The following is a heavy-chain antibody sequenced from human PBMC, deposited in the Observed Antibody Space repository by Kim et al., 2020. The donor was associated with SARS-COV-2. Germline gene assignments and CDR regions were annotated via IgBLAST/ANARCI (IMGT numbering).Heavy chain of an antibody. CDR2: IKQDGSEK. D-gene: IGHD6-19*01. Sequence: GGSLRLSCAASGFTFSSYWMSWVRQAPGKGLEWVANIKQDGSEKYYVDSVEGRFTISRDNAKNSLYLQMNSLRAEDTAVYYCAREYHPHHISGWYGYYFDYWGQGTLVTVSS. J-gene: IGHJ4*02. V-gene: IGHV3-7*03. CDR1: GFTFSSYW. CDR3: AREYHPHHISGWYGYYFDY.